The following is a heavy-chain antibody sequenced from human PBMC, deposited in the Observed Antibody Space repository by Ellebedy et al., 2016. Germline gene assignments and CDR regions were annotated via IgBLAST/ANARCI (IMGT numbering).Heavy chain of an antibody. V-gene: IGHV3-74*01. CDR2: INSDGSST. CDR3: ARMARSQYDYVWGSPFDY. J-gene: IGHJ4*02. D-gene: IGHD3-16*01. Sequence: GGSLRLSCAASGFTFSTYWMHWVRHAPGKGLVWVSRINSDGSSTRYADSVKGRFAISRDNAKHTLDLQMNSLRAEDTAVYHCARMARSQYDYVWGSPFDYWGQGALVTVSS. CDR1: GFTFSTYW.